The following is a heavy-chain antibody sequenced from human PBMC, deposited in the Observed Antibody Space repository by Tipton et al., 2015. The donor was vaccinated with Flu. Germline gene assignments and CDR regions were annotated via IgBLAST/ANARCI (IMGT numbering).Heavy chain of an antibody. J-gene: IGHJ5*02. D-gene: IGHD1-26*01. CDR3: ARGSWEVRFDP. Sequence: CAVSGFTVSSNYMTWIRQSPGKGLEWIGEINQSGRPNYNPSLKNRVTISVDTSKNQFSLSLTSVTAADTAMYYCARGSWEVRFDPWGQGTLVTVSS. CDR1: GFTVSSNY. CDR2: INQSGRP. V-gene: IGHV4-34*01.